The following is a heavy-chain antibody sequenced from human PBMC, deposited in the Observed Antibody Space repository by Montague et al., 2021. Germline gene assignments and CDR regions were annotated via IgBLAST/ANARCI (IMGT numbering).Heavy chain of an antibody. CDR2: VSHGGRT. V-gene: IGHV4-38-2*02. CDR1: RSLINSDYY. J-gene: IGHJ6*03. CDR3: ARERDRYYYMDI. Sequence: SETLSLTRTVSRSLINSDYYWGWIRQPPGKGLEWMGSVSHGGRTXYNPSLKSRVTISVDTSNNHFSFKLSSVTAADTAMYYCARERDRYYYMDIWGKGTTITVSS.